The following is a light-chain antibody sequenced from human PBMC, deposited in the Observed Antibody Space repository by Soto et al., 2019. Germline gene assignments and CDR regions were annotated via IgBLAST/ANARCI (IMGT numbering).Light chain of an antibody. Sequence: QSVLTQPRSVSGSPGQSVTISCTGTSSDVGGYNYVSWYQQHPGKAPKLMIYDVSKRPSGVPHRFSGSKSGNTASLTISGLHAEDEADYYCCSYAGSYNVVFGGGTKLTVL. CDR3: CSYAGSYNVV. CDR1: SSDVGGYNY. V-gene: IGLV2-11*01. J-gene: IGLJ2*01. CDR2: DVS.